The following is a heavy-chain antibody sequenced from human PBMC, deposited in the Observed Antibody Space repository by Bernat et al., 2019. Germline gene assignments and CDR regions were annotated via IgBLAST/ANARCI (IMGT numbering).Heavy chain of an antibody. Sequence: EVQLVESGGGLVQPGGSLRLSCAASGFTFSSYWMSWVRQAPGKGLEWVVNIKQDGSDKYYVDSVKGRFTISRDNAKKSLYLQMNSLRAEDTAVYYCARVNYYDSSDDYWGQGTLVTVSS. J-gene: IGHJ4*02. D-gene: IGHD3-22*01. V-gene: IGHV3-7*01. CDR1: GFTFSSYW. CDR2: IKQDGSDK. CDR3: ARVNYYDSSDDY.